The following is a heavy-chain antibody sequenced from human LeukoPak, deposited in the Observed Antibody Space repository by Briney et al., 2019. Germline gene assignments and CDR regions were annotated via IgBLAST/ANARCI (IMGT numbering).Heavy chain of an antibody. V-gene: IGHV1-2*02. J-gene: IGHJ3*02. Sequence: ASVKVSCKVSGFTLNEMSMHWVRQAPGKGLEWMGWINPNSGGTNYAQKFQGRVTMTRDTSISTAYMELSRLRSDDTAVYYCARGPKTGYSDAFDIWGQGTMVTVSS. CDR3: ARGPKTGYSDAFDI. D-gene: IGHD6-13*01. CDR1: GFTLNEMS. CDR2: INPNSGGT.